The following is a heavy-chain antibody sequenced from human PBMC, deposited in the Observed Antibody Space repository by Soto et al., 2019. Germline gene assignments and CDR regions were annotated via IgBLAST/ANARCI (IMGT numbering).Heavy chain of an antibody. V-gene: IGHV3-48*01. CDR1: GFDFNSYS. Sequence: DVQLVESGGGLVQPGGSLRLSCVASGFDFNSYSMNWVRQAPGKGLEWISYINSGSTSVFYADSVKGRFTISRDNAKNSLYLQMNSLRAEDTAVYCCTSSASPDAYWGKGTLVTLSS. D-gene: IGHD1-26*01. CDR2: INSGSTSV. CDR3: TSSASPDAY. J-gene: IGHJ4*02.